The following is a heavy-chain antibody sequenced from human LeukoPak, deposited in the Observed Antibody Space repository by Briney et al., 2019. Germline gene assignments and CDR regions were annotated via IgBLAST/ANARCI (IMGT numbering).Heavy chain of an antibody. Sequence: SETLSLTSTVSGGSISSYYWSWIRQPPGKGLEWIGYIYYSGSTNYNPSLKSRVTISVDTSKNQFSLKLSSVTAADTAVYYCARDTGELPLDYWGQGTLVTVSS. CDR3: ARDTGELPLDY. CDR1: GGSISSYY. J-gene: IGHJ4*02. D-gene: IGHD1-26*01. CDR2: IYYSGST. V-gene: IGHV4-59*01.